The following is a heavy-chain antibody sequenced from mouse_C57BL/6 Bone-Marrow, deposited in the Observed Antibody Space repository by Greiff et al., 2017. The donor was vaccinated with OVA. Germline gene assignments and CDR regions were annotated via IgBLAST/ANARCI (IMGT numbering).Heavy chain of an antibody. J-gene: IGHJ4*01. CDR1: GFTFSSYG. V-gene: IGHV5-6*02. D-gene: IGHD1-1*01. Sequence: DVKLVESGGDLVKPGGSLKLSCAASGFTFSSYGMSWVRQTPDKRLEWVATISSGGSYTYYPDSVKGRFTISRDNAKNTLYLQMSSLKSEDTAMYYCASLYYGSSFMDYWGQGTSVTVSS. CDR3: ASLYYGSSFMDY. CDR2: ISSGGSYT.